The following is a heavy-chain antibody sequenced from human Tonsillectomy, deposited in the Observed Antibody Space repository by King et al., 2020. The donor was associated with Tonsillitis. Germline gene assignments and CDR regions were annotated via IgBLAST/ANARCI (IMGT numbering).Heavy chain of an antibody. D-gene: IGHD3-3*01. CDR1: GFTLSNYE. CDR2: ISRSGNTI. Sequence: VQLVESGGGLVQPGGSLRLSCAASGFTLSNYETNWVRQAPGKGLEWVSCISRSGNTIQYADSVKGRFTISRDNAKSSLYLQMNSLRAEDTAVYYCASGDLWSGYYSYWGQGTLVTVSS. CDR3: ASGDLWSGYYSY. V-gene: IGHV3-48*03. J-gene: IGHJ4*02.